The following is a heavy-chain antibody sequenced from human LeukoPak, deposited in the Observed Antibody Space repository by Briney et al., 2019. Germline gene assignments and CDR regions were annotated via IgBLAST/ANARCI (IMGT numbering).Heavy chain of an antibody. V-gene: IGHV1-2*02. Sequence: ASVKVSCKASGYTFTGYYMHWVRQAPGQGLEWMGWINPNSGGTNYAQKFQGRVTMTRDTSISTAYMELSRLRSDDTAVYYCASSLVGYYGSGKYKFYWGQGTLVTVSS. J-gene: IGHJ4*02. CDR3: ASSLVGYYGSGKYKFY. CDR1: GYTFTGYY. CDR2: INPNSGGT. D-gene: IGHD3-10*01.